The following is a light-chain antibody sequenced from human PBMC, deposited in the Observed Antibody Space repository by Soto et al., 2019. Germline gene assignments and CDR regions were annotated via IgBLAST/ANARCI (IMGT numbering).Light chain of an antibody. CDR1: QSVSSN. CDR2: GAS. CDR3: QQYGSSQYT. J-gene: IGKJ2*01. Sequence: EIVMTQSPATLSVSPGERATLSCRASQSVSSNLAWYQQKPGQAPRLLIYGASTRATGIPARFSGSGSGTEFTLTISRLEPEDFAVYYCQQYGSSQYTFGQGTKLEIK. V-gene: IGKV3-15*01.